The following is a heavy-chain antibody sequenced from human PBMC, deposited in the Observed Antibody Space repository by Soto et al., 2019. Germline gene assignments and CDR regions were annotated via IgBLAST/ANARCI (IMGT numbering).Heavy chain of an antibody. CDR1: GGSISSYY. CDR2: IYYSGST. V-gene: IGHV4-59*08. D-gene: IGHD3-10*01. CDR3: AGTGYYYGSGSPRKWFDP. Sequence: SETLSLTCTVSGGSISSYYWSWIRQPPGKGLEWIGYIYYSGSTNYNPSLKSRVTISVDTSKNQFSLKLSSVTAADTAVYYCAGTGYYYGSGSPRKWFDPWGQGTLVTVSS. J-gene: IGHJ5*02.